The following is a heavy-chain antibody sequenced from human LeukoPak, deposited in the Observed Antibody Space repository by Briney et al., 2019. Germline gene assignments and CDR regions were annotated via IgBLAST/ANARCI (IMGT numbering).Heavy chain of an antibody. CDR1: GYTFTGYY. CDR3: AGRPKGPHYYGSGSSHFDP. Sequence: GASVKVSCKASGYTFTGYYMHWVRQAPGQGLEWMGWINPNSGGTNYAQKFQGRVTMTRDTSISTAYMELSRLRSDDTAVYCCAGRPKGPHYYGSGSSHFDPWGQGTLVTVSS. J-gene: IGHJ5*02. CDR2: INPNSGGT. V-gene: IGHV1-2*02. D-gene: IGHD3-10*01.